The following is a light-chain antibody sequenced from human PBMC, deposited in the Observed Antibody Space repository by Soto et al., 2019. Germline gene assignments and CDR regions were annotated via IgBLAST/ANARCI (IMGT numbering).Light chain of an antibody. CDR3: QQYGSSAT. CDR1: QRDSNNY. J-gene: IGKJ1*01. V-gene: IGKV3-20*01. Sequence: LTQSLGTRSMFPGEGANISRRPSQRDSNNYLAWYQQKPGKAPSLLIYGASSRDSGIPDRFSGSGSGTDFTLTISRLEPEDFAVYYCQQYGSSATFGQGTKV. CDR2: GAS.